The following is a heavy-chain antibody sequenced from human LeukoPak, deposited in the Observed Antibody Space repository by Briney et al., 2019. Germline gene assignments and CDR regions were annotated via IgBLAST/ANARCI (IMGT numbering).Heavy chain of an antibody. Sequence: GGSLRLSCSASGFTFSYYAMHWVRQAAGKGLEFVSGISSNGGSTYYADSLKGRFTVSRDNSNNTLYLQMSSLRAEDTAIYYCAKGPTYDSLPYYFDYWGQGTLDSVSS. CDR2: ISSNGGST. CDR1: GFTFSYYA. D-gene: IGHD3-22*01. J-gene: IGHJ4*02. CDR3: AKGPTYDSLPYYFDY. V-gene: IGHV3-64D*09.